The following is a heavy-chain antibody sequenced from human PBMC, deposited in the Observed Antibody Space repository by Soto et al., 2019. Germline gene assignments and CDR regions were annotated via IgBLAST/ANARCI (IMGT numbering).Heavy chain of an antibody. CDR1: GYTFTSYG. CDR3: ARTGFYYYGSGSPVAVDS. CDR2: ISAYNGNT. Sequence: QVQLVQSGAEVKKPGASVKVSCKASGYTFTSYGISWVRQAPGQGLEWMGWISAYNGNTNYAQKLQGRVTMTTDTATSTAYMELRSLRSDDTAVYFCARTGFYYYGSGSPVAVDSWGQGTLVTVSS. V-gene: IGHV1-18*01. J-gene: IGHJ4*02. D-gene: IGHD3-10*01.